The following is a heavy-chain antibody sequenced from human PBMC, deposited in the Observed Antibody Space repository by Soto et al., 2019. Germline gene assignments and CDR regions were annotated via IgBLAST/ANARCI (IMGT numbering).Heavy chain of an antibody. CDR1: GGTFSSYA. CDR3: ARGSPFRATLTPTRLWYFDR. D-gene: IGHD4-17*01. CDR2: IIPIFGTA. Sequence: QVQLVQSGAEVKKPGSSVKVSCKASGGTFSSYAISWVRQAPGQGLEWMGGIIPIFGTANYAQKFQGRVTITADASTSTACMELSSLSSEDTAVYYFARGSPFRATLTPTRLWYFDRWGRGTLLTVS. V-gene: IGHV1-69*12. J-gene: IGHJ2*01.